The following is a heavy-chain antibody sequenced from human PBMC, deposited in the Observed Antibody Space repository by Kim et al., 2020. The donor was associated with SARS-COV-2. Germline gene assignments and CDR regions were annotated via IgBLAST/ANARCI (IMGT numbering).Heavy chain of an antibody. D-gene: IGHD6-19*01. CDR3: TKGTSAWAGLDY. Sequence: YYRDSLRDRFTSSRDNAKKSLYLQMNSLRDEDTAIYYCTKGTSAWAGLDYWGQGALVTVSS. V-gene: IGHV3-7*04. J-gene: IGHJ4*02.